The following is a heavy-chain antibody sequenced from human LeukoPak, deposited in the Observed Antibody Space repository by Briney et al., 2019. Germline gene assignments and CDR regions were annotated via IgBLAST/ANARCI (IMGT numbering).Heavy chain of an antibody. D-gene: IGHD3-9*01. J-gene: IGHJ3*02. CDR2: FDPEDGET. V-gene: IGHV1-24*01. CDR3: ARFVALPVLRYFGLDAFDI. CDR1: GYTLTELS. Sequence: ASVKVSCKVSGYTLTELSMHWVRQAPGKGLEWMGGFDPEDGETIYAQKFQGRVTMTEDTSTDTAYMELSSLRAEDTAVYYCARFVALPVLRYFGLDAFDIWGQGTMVTVSS.